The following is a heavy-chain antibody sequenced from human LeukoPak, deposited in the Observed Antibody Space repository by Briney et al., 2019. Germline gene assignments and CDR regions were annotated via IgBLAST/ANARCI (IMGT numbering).Heavy chain of an antibody. CDR1: GNSVSSGNYY. CDR2: IYYSGST. J-gene: IGHJ4*02. D-gene: IGHD2-21*02. V-gene: IGHV4-61*01. CDR3: ARSRLNLVTHIDY. Sequence: SETLSLTCTVSGNSVSSGNYYWNWIRQPPGKGLEWIGYIYYSGSTNYKSSLKSRVTISVDTSQNQFSLKLYSVTAADTAVYYCARSRLNLVTHIDYWGQGTLVTVSS.